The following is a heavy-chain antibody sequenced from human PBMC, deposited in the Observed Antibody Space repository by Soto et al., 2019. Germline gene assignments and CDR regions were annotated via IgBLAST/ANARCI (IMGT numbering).Heavy chain of an antibody. Sequence: GSLILSCTASGFGFSTYAVSWVRQAPGKGLEWVSSISSGGTTTFYAASVEGRFTISRDKSKNTLYLQMNSLRADDTAVYYCAREGGSIGGWFGRKFDSWGQGTQVTVSS. J-gene: IGHJ4*02. V-gene: IGHV3-23*01. CDR3: AREGGSIGGWFGRKFDS. CDR1: GFGFSTYA. D-gene: IGHD6-19*01. CDR2: ISSGGTTT.